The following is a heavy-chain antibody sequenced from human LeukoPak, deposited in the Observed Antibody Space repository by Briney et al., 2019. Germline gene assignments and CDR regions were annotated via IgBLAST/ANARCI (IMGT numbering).Heavy chain of an antibody. CDR3: ARGVPYDSWSGPHYSDY. J-gene: IGHJ4*02. CDR2: ISYDGSNK. Sequence: GGSLRLSCAASGFTFSSYAMHWVRQAPGKGLEWVAVISYDGSNKYYADSVKGRFTISRDNSKNTLYLQMNSLRAEDTAVYYCARGVPYDSWSGPHYSDYWGQGTLVTVSS. D-gene: IGHD3-3*01. V-gene: IGHV3-30-3*01. CDR1: GFTFSSYA.